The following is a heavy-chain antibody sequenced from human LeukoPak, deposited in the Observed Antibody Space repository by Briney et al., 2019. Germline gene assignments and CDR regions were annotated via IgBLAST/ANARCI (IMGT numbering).Heavy chain of an antibody. CDR3: VREKSSGWSYYFDY. V-gene: IGHV4-31*11. Sequence: SQTLSLTCAVSGDSISSGDYHWSWIRQHPGKGLEWIGNIYYSGNTNYNPSLKSRVTISIDTSQNHFSLKLTSVTAADTAVYYRVREKSSGWSYYFDYWGQGTLVTGSS. CDR1: GDSISSGDYH. D-gene: IGHD6-19*01. J-gene: IGHJ4*02. CDR2: IYYSGNT.